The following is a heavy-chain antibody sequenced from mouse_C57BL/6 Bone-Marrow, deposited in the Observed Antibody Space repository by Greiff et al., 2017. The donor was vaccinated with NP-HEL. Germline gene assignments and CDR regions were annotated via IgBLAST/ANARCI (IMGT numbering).Heavy chain of an antibody. D-gene: IGHD2-1*01. CDR2: IYPGSGST. CDR3: ATYGNYFYYAMDY. CDR1: GYTFTSYW. Sequence: QVQLQQPGAELVKPGASVKMSCKASGYTFTSYWITWVKQRPGQGLEWIGDIYPGSGSTNYNEKFKSKATLTVDTSSSTAHMQLSSLTSEDSAVYYCATYGNYFYYAMDYWGQGTSVTVSS. V-gene: IGHV1-55*01. J-gene: IGHJ4*01.